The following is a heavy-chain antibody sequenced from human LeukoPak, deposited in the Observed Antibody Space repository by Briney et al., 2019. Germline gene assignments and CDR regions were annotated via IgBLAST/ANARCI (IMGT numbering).Heavy chain of an antibody. CDR3: ARQEGGKVGPY. CDR2: IYTGGST. J-gene: IGHJ4*02. CDR1: GGSINSYF. Sequence: PSETLSLTCTVSGGSINSYFWTWIRQPAGKGLEWIGRIYTGGSTNYNPSLKSRVTMSVDTSKNQFSLKLSSVTAADPAVYYCARQEGGKVGPYWGQGTLVTVSS. V-gene: IGHV4-4*07. D-gene: IGHD1-26*01.